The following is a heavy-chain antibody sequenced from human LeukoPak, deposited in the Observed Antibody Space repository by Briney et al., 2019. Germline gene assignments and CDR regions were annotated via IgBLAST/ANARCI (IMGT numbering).Heavy chain of an antibody. CDR1: GFTFIDYY. D-gene: IGHD5-18*01. CDR3: ARVAQLWFGNDY. Sequence: GGSLRLSCAASGFTFIDYYMTSVRQAPGKGLEWVSYISSSGSTIYYADSVKGRFTISRDNAKNSLYLQMNSRRAEDTAVYYCARVAQLWFGNDYWGQVTLVSVSS. V-gene: IGHV3-11*04. J-gene: IGHJ4*02. CDR2: ISSSGSTI.